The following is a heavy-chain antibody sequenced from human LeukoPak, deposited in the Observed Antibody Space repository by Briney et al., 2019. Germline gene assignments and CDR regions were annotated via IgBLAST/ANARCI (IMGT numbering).Heavy chain of an antibody. CDR3: ARDDLDCSGGTCYPDNY. Sequence: ASVKVSCKASGYTFTSYGITWVRQALGQGLEWMGWISAYNGNTNYAQKLQGRVTMITDTSTSTAYLELRNLRSDDTAFYYCARDDLDCSGGTCYPDNYWGQGTLVAVSS. V-gene: IGHV1-18*01. D-gene: IGHD2-15*01. CDR2: ISAYNGNT. J-gene: IGHJ4*02. CDR1: GYTFTSYG.